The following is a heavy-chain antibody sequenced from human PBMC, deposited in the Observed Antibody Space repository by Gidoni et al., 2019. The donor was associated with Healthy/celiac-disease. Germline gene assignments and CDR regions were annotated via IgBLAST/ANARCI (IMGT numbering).Heavy chain of an antibody. CDR3: TTDRGLELLHWWFDP. CDR2: IKSKTDGGTT. D-gene: IGHD1-7*01. V-gene: IGHV3-15*01. Sequence: EVQLVESGGGLVKPGGSLRLSCAASGLPFGTPWICWVRTRPGMGRVRQAPGKGLEWVGRIKSKTDGGTTDYAAPVKGRFTISRDDSKNTLYLQMNSLKTEDTAVYYCTTDRGLELLHWWFDPWGQGTLVTVSS. CDR1: GLPFGTPW. J-gene: IGHJ5*02.